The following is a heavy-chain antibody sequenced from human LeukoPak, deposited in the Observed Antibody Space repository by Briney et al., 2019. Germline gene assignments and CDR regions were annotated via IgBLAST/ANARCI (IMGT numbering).Heavy chain of an antibody. CDR2: IYYSGST. Sequence: SETLSLTCSVSRGSISSNYWSWIRQPPGKPLESIGYIYYSGSTTYNPSLKSRVTISLDTSKNQFSLKLRSVTAADTAVYYCARHREFSSSGNYFDYWGQGTLVTVSS. J-gene: IGHJ4*02. V-gene: IGHV4-59*08. D-gene: IGHD6-6*01. CDR3: ARHREFSSSGNYFDY. CDR1: RGSISSNY.